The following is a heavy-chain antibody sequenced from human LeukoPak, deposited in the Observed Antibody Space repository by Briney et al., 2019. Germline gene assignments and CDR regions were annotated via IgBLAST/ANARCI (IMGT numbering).Heavy chain of an antibody. CDR2: INPNSGGT. Sequence: ASVKVSCKASGYTFTGYYMHWVRQAPGQGLEWMGWINPNSGGTNYAQKFQGRVTMTRDTSISTAYMELSRLRSDDTAVYYCARGYCSGGSCYSSYFDYWGQGTLVTVSS. D-gene: IGHD2-15*01. V-gene: IGHV1-2*02. CDR1: GYTFTGYY. CDR3: ARGYCSGGSCYSSYFDY. J-gene: IGHJ4*02.